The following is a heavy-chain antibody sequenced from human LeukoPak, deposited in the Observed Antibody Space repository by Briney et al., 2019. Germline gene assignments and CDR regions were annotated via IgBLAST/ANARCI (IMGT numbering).Heavy chain of an antibody. Sequence: GGSLRLSCAASGFTFSSYEMNWVRQAPGKGLEWVSYISSSGSTIYYADSVKGRFTISSDNAKNSLYLQMNSLRAEDAAVYYCAELGITMIGGVWGKGTTVTISS. CDR1: GFTFSSYE. CDR3: AELGITMIGGV. D-gene: IGHD3-10*02. J-gene: IGHJ6*04. CDR2: ISSSGSTI. V-gene: IGHV3-48*03.